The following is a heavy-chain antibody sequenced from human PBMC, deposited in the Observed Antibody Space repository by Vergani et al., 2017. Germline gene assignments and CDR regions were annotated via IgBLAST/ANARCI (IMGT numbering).Heavy chain of an antibody. CDR1: GFTFSSYG. D-gene: IGHD3-10*01. Sequence: VQLVESGGGVVQPGRSLRLSCAASGFTFSSYGMHWVRQAPGKGLVWVSRINSDGSSTSYADSVKGRFTISRDNAKNTLYLQMNSLRAEDTAVYYCARSPELLWFGEFVDYWGQGTLVTVSS. CDR2: INSDGSST. V-gene: IGHV3-74*02. J-gene: IGHJ4*02. CDR3: ARSPELLWFGEFVDY.